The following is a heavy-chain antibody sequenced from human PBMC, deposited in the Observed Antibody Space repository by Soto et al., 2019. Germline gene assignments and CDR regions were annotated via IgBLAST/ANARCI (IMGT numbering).Heavy chain of an antibody. CDR2: IVPIYRTA. CDR1: GGTFSSYR. CDR3: VRDSGAKLSRS. Sequence: WASVKVSCKASGGTFSSYRINWVRQAPGQGLEWVGGIVPIYRTADYAQKFQGRVTITADESARTSYMELRSLKSQDTAVYYCVRDSGAKLSRSWGQGTLVTVSS. V-gene: IGHV1-69*13. D-gene: IGHD3-10*01. J-gene: IGHJ4*02.